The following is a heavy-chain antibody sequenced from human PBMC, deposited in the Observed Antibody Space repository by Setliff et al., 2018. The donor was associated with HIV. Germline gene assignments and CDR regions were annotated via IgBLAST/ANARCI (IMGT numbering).Heavy chain of an antibody. D-gene: IGHD2-15*01. V-gene: IGHV3-21*01. CDR1: GFTFSSHA. CDR2: IDSSSSYI. CDR3: VRARCSGGNCYNAFDI. J-gene: IGHJ3*02. Sequence: GESLRLSCAASGFTFSSHAMTWVRQAPGQGLEWVSSIDSSSSYIYYADSVKGRFTISRDNAKNSLYLQMNSLRAEDTAVYYCVRARCSGGNCYNAFDIWGQGTMVTVSS.